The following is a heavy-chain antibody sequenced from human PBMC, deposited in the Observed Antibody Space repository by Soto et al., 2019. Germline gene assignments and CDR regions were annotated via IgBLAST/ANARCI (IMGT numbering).Heavy chain of an antibody. J-gene: IGHJ6*02. D-gene: IGHD4-17*01. CDR1: GFTFSSYA. V-gene: IGHV3-30-3*01. CDR3: ARSNGRLPYYYGMDV. Sequence: QVQLVESGGGVVQPGRSLRLSCAASGFTFSSYAMHWVRQAPGKGLEWVAVISYDGSNKYYADSVKGRFTISRDNSKNTLYLQMNSLRAEDTAVYYCARSNGRLPYYYGMDVWGQGTTVTVSS. CDR2: ISYDGSNK.